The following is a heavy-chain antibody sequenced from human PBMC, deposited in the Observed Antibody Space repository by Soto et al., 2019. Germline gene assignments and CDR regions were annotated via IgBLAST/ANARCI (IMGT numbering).Heavy chain of an antibody. CDR3: ARDCSSTSCSPYYYYGMDV. CDR2: ISAYNGNT. D-gene: IGHD2-2*01. Sequence: VKVSCKASGYTFTSYGISWVRQAPGQGLEWMGWISAYNGNTNYAQKLQGRVTMTTDTSTSIAYMELRSLRSDDTAVYYCARDCSSTSCSPYYYYGMDVWGQGTTVTVSS. J-gene: IGHJ6*02. CDR1: GYTFTSYG. V-gene: IGHV1-18*01.